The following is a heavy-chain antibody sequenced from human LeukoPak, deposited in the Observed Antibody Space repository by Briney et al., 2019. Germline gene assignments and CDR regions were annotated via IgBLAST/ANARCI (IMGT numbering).Heavy chain of an antibody. Sequence: SETLSLTCTVSGGSVSSYYWNWIRQPPGKGLEWIGYIYYSGSSNYNPSLKSRVTISIDTSKNQFSLKLNSVTAADTAVYYCARGEVGATTDFDYWGQGTLVTVSS. J-gene: IGHJ4*02. V-gene: IGHV4-59*02. CDR2: IYYSGSS. D-gene: IGHD1-26*01. CDR1: GGSVSSYY. CDR3: ARGEVGATTDFDY.